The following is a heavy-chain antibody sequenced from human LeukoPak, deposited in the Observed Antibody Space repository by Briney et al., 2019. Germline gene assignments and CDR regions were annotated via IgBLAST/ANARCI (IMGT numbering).Heavy chain of an antibody. CDR1: GYTFTSYG. CDR2: ISAYNGNT. CDR3: ARDTYCSGGSCYGDFDY. Sequence: ASVKVSCKASGYTFTSYGISWVRQAPGQGLEWMGWISAYNGNTNYAQKLQGRVTMTTDTSTSTAYMELRSLRSDDTAVYYCARDTYCSGGSCYGDFDYWGQGTLVTVSS. J-gene: IGHJ4*02. V-gene: IGHV1-18*01. D-gene: IGHD2-15*01.